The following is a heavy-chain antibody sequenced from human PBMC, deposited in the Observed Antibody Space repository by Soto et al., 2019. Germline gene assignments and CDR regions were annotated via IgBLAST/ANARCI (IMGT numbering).Heavy chain of an antibody. CDR1: GGPISSYY. V-gene: IGHV4-59*01. J-gene: IGHJ5*02. D-gene: IGHD3-10*01. Sequence: QVQLQESGPGLVKPSETLSLTCNVSGGPISSYYWSWIRQSPGKGLEWIGQIFYTGNTNYKPSLKSRVTMSVDIPKKQFSLKLRSVTTADTAIYFCARNNVRGVSNSYNWMDPWGQGTLVTVSS. CDR3: ARNNVRGVSNSYNWMDP. CDR2: IFYTGNT.